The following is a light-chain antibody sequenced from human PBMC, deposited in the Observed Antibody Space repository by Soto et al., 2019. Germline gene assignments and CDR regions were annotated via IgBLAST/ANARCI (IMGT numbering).Light chain of an antibody. CDR3: QQRSKWPVT. CDR2: DAS. Sequence: EIVMTQSPATLSVSPGERATLSCRASQSVSSNLAWYQQKPGQAPRLLIYDASTRATGIPARFSGSGSGTDFTLTISSLEAEDFALYYCQQRSKWPVTFGGGTKVDIK. V-gene: IGKV3-11*01. CDR1: QSVSSN. J-gene: IGKJ4*01.